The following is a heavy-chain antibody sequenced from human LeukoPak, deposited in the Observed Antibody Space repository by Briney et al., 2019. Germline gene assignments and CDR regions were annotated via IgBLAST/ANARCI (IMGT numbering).Heavy chain of an antibody. CDR2: IYYTGYT. J-gene: IGHJ4*02. Sequence: SETLSLTCTVSGGSISSSNCYWGWIRQPPGKGLEWSGSIYYTGYTYYNPSLKTLVTISVDTSNNQFSLKLSSVTAADTAVYYCARLSITISGFDYWGQGTLVTVSS. CDR1: GGSISSSNCY. D-gene: IGHD1-14*01. CDR3: ARLSITISGFDY. V-gene: IGHV4-39*01.